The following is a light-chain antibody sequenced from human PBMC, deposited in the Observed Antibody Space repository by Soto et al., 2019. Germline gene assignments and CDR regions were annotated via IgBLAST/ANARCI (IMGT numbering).Light chain of an antibody. J-gene: IGKJ5*01. CDR3: QQYGSSPVT. Sequence: EIVLTQSPGTLSLSPGERATLSCRASQSVSSSYLAWYQQRPGQAPRLLIYGASSRATGIPDRFSGSGSGTDFTLTIRRLEPEDFAVYYCQQYGSSPVTFGQGTRLEIK. V-gene: IGKV3-20*01. CDR2: GAS. CDR1: QSVSSSY.